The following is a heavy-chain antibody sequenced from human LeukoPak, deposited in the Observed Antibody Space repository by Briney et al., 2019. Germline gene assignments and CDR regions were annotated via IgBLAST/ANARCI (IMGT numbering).Heavy chain of an antibody. D-gene: IGHD6-19*01. CDR1: GFTFSSYA. V-gene: IGHV3-30-3*01. CDR3: ARGPGYSSGWYVLSVDY. Sequence: PGGSLRLSCAASGFTFSSYAMHWVRQAPGKGPEWVAVISYDGSIKYYADSVKGRFTTSRDNSKNMLYLQMNSLSAEDTAVYYCARGPGYSSGWYVLSVDYWGQGTLVTVSS. J-gene: IGHJ4*02. CDR2: ISYDGSIK.